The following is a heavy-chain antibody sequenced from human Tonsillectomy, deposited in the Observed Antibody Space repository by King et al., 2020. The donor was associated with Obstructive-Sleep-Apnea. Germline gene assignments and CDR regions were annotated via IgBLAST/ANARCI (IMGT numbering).Heavy chain of an antibody. CDR1: GFTFSSYA. CDR3: ANDKDIVVVPGWFDP. CDR2: ISGSGGST. J-gene: IGHJ5*02. V-gene: IGHV3-23*04. D-gene: IGHD2-2*01. Sequence: VQLVESGGGLVQPGGSLRLSCAASGFTFSSYAMSWVRQAPGKGLEWVSAISGSGGSTYYADSGKGRFTISRDNSKNTPYLQMNSLRAEDTAVYYCANDKDIVVVPGWFDPWGKGTLVPVSS.